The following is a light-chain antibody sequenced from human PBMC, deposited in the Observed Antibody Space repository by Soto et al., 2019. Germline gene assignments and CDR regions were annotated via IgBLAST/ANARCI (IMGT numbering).Light chain of an antibody. CDR3: SSYAGSNNLV. Sequence: QSALTQPPSASGSPGQSVTISCTGTSSDVGDYNYVSWYQRHPGKAPKLMIYEVSKWPSGVPDRFSGSKSGNTASLTVSGLQAEDEADYYCSSYAGSNNLVFGGGTKVTVL. J-gene: IGLJ2*01. CDR1: SSDVGDYNY. V-gene: IGLV2-8*01. CDR2: EVS.